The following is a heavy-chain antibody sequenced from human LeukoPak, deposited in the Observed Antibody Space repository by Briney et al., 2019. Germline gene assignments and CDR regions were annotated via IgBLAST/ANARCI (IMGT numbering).Heavy chain of an antibody. CDR1: GFTFSNYW. D-gene: IGHD3-16*01. CDR3: ARGGAHFFDY. Sequence: GGSLRLSCAASGFTFSNYWMTWVRQAPGKGLEWVANIKNDGSEKYSADSVRGRFTISGDNAKSSLYLQLNSLRAEDTAVYYCARGGAHFFDYWGQGTLVTVSS. CDR2: IKNDGSEK. V-gene: IGHV3-7*01. J-gene: IGHJ4*02.